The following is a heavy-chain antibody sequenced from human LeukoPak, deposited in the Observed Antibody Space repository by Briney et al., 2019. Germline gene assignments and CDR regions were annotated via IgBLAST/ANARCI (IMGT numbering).Heavy chain of an antibody. CDR1: GFTFSSYS. V-gene: IGHV3-48*02. CDR3: ARDSGTYSTQY. CDR2: ISRSSSAI. D-gene: IGHD1-26*01. J-gene: IGHJ4*02. Sequence: GGSLRLSCAASGFTFSSYSMNWVRQAPGKGLEWVSYISRSSSAIYYADSVKGRFTISRDDGKNSLYLQMNGLRDGDTAVYFCARDSGTYSTQYWGQGTLVTVSS.